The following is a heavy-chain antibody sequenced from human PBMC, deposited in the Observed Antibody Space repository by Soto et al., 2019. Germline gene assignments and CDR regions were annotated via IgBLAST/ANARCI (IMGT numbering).Heavy chain of an antibody. Sequence: GGSLRLSCAASGFTFSSYSMNWVRQAPGKGLEWVATILNNGNYKYYADSVKGRFTISRDNSKNTLYLQMDSLRTEDTAIYYCARDDEGGSYCDLGYWGQGTLVTVS. J-gene: IGHJ4*02. D-gene: IGHD3-10*01. V-gene: IGHV3-30*03. CDR3: ARDDEGGSYCDLGY. CDR2: ILNNGNYK. CDR1: GFTFSSYS.